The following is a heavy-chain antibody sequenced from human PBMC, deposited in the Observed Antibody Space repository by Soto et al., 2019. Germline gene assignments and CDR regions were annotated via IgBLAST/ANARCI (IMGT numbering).Heavy chain of an antibody. J-gene: IGHJ4*02. CDR2: INSNSGGT. CDR3: AVTSGSYYNDPLDY. V-gene: IGHV1-2*04. CDR1: GYTFTVYY. D-gene: IGHD3-10*01. Sequence: GASVKVSCKASGYTFTVYYMHWVRQAPGQGLEWMGWINSNSGGTNYAQKFQGWVTMTRDTSISTAYMELSRLRSDDTAVYYCAVTSGSYYNDPLDYWGQGTLVTVSS.